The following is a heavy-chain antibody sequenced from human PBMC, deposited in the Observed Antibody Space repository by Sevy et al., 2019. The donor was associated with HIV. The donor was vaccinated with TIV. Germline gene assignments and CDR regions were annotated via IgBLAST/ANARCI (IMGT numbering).Heavy chain of an antibody. CDR2: IWSSSSYI. Sequence: GGCLRLSCAASGFTFSTYNMNWVRQAPGKGLEWVSSIWSSSSYIYYADSVKGRFTISRDNAKNSLYLQMNSLKVEDSDVYYCPRDRTYGSFIDYWGQGTLVTVSS. J-gene: IGHJ4*02. D-gene: IGHD3-10*01. CDR1: GFTFSTYN. V-gene: IGHV3-21*01. CDR3: PRDRTYGSFIDY.